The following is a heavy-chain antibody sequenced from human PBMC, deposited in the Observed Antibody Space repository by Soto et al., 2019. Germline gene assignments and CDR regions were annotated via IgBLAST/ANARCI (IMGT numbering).Heavy chain of an antibody. D-gene: IGHD3-10*01. J-gene: IGHJ4*02. CDR1: GFTFSSYA. CDR3: ASLRITMVQT. CDR2: ISYDGSNK. Sequence: QVQLVESGGGVVQPGRSLRLSCAASGFTFSSYAMHWVRQAPGKGLEWVAVISYDGSNKYYADSVKGRFTISRDNSKNTLYLQMNSLRAEDTAVYYCASLRITMVQTWGQGTLVTVSS. V-gene: IGHV3-30-3*01.